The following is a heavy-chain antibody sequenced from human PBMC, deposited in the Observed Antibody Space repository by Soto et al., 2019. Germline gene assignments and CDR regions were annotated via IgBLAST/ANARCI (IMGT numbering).Heavy chain of an antibody. CDR3: ARELRDRRLAYHYWMEV. J-gene: IGHJ6*02. V-gene: IGHV3-33*01. D-gene: IGHD2-15*01. CDR2: IWYDGGNK. Sequence: PVESLRLSCAASGFTFSSYGMHWVRQAPGKGLEWVAVIWYDGGNKYYADSVKGRFTISRDNSNNTLHLQMNSLRAEDTAVYYCARELRDRRLAYHYWMEVWGQGTTVTVSS. CDR1: GFTFSSYG.